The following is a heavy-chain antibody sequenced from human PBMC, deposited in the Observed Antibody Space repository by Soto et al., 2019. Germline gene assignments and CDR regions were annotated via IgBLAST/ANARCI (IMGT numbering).Heavy chain of an antibody. CDR1: GSTYSSYV. CDR3: ARCAVFGLDKFYYCM. D-gene: IGHD3-9*01. CDR2: IIPIFGTA. V-gene: IGHV1-69*13. Sequence: GSAVKLSCKACGSTYSSYVLSWGRQAPGQGLEWMGGIIPIFGTANYAQKFQGRVTITADESTSTAYMELSSLRSEVTAVYYCARCAVFGLDKFYYCM. J-gene: IGHJ6*01.